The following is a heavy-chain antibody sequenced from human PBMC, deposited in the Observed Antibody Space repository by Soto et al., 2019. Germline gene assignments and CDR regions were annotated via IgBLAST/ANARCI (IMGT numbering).Heavy chain of an antibody. J-gene: IGHJ4*02. CDR3: ARESEDLTSNFDY. V-gene: IGHV3-21*06. Sequence: GGSLRLSCAASGFTFSSYGMHWVRQAPGEGLEWVSSISSTTNYIYYGDSMKGRFTISRDNAKNSLYLEMNSLRAEDTAVYYCARESEDLTSNFDYWVQGTLVTVSS. CDR2: ISSTTNYI. CDR1: GFTFSSYG.